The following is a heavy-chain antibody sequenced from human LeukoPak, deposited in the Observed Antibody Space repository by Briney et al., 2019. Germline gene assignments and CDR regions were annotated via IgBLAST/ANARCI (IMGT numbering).Heavy chain of an antibody. CDR2: IYYSGST. Sequence: SETLSLTCTVSGGSISSYYWSWIRQPPGKGLEWIGYIYYSGSTNYNPSLKGRVTISVDTSKNQFSLKLSSVPAADTAVYYCARLDDYVWGSYRLSLNAFDIWGQGTMVTVSS. V-gene: IGHV4-59*08. J-gene: IGHJ3*02. CDR3: ARLDDYVWGSYRLSLNAFDI. D-gene: IGHD3-16*02. CDR1: GGSISSYY.